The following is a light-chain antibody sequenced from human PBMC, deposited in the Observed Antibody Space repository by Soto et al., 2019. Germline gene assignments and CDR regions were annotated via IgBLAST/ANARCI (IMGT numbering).Light chain of an antibody. CDR1: RPSIGSNH. V-gene: IGLV1-47*02. CDR3: AAWHDCLSGVI. Sequence: QSVLTQPPSASGTPGQRVTISCSGSRPSIGSNHVYWYQQLPGMAPKVLIYTNNQRPSGVPDRFSASKSGTSASLAISGLGSEDDADYYCAAWHDCLSGVIFGGGTKLTLL. CDR2: TNN. J-gene: IGLJ2*01.